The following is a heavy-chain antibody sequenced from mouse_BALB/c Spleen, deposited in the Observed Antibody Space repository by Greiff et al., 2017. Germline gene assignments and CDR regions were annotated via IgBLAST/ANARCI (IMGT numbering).Heavy chain of an antibody. CDR2: IDPANGNT. J-gene: IGHJ3*01. V-gene: IGHV14-3*02. Sequence: EVQLQQSGAELVKPGASVKLSCTASGFNIKDTYMHWVKQRPEQGLEWIGRIDPANGNTKYDPKFQGKATITADTSSNTAYLQLSSLTSEDTAVYYCARFPDSSGYVFAYWGQGTLVTVSA. CDR3: ARFPDSSGYVFAY. CDR1: GFNIKDTY. D-gene: IGHD3-2*01.